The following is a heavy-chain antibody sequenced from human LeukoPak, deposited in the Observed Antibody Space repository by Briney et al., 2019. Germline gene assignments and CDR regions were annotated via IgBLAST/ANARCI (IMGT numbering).Heavy chain of an antibody. Sequence: GGSLRLPCAASGFTVSSNYMSWVRQAPGKGLEWVAVISYDGSNGYYADSVKGRFTISRDNSKNTLFLQMNSLRAEDTAVYYCARGGGLSYDSGNYYNPYFDHWGQGTLVTVSS. CDR3: ARGGGLSYDSGNYYNPYFDH. V-gene: IGHV3-30-3*01. D-gene: IGHD3-10*01. CDR1: GFTVSSNY. J-gene: IGHJ4*02. CDR2: ISYDGSNG.